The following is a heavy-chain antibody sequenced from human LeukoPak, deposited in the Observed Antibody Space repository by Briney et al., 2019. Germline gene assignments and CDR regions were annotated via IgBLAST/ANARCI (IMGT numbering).Heavy chain of an antibody. CDR1: GFTFSSYG. Sequence: PGGSLRLSCAASGFTFSSYGMHWVRQAPGKGLEWVAVIWYDGSNKYYADSVKGRFTISRDNSKNTLYLQMNSLRAEDTDVYYCASFPCGYCSSTSSDYYGMDVWGQGTTVTVSS. J-gene: IGHJ6*02. CDR3: ASFPCGYCSSTSSDYYGMDV. D-gene: IGHD2-2*01. CDR2: IWYDGSNK. V-gene: IGHV3-33*01.